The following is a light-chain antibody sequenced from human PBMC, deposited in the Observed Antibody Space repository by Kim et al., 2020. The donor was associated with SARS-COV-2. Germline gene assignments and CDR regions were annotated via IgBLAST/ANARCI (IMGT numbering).Light chain of an antibody. Sequence: GQADTSSCTGTSSDVGGYNYVSWYQQHPGKAPKLMIYDVSKRPSGVPDRFSGSKSGNTASLTISGLQAEDEADYYCCSYAGSYTYVFGTGTKVTVL. CDR2: DVS. V-gene: IGLV2-11*01. CDR3: CSYAGSYTYV. CDR1: SSDVGGYNY. J-gene: IGLJ1*01.